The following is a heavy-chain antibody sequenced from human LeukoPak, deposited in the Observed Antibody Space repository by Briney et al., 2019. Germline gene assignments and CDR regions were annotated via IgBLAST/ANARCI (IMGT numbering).Heavy chain of an antibody. CDR3: ARRYYYNLGSFPFDF. CDR1: GGHFSGYF. Sequence: SETLSLTCAVSGGHFSGYFGSWIRQSSGKGLEWIGEIHNSGTTNYNPSLNSRVTISEDTSKNQFYLNLSSVTAADTAVYYCARRYYYNLGSFPFDFWGQGTLVTVSS. CDR2: IHNSGTT. D-gene: IGHD3-10*01. V-gene: IGHV4-34*01. J-gene: IGHJ4*02.